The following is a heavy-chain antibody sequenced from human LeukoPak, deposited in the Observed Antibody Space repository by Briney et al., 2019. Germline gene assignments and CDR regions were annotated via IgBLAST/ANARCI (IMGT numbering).Heavy chain of an antibody. CDR2: ISGSGGST. V-gene: IGHV3-23*01. D-gene: IGHD3-16*02. Sequence: GGTLRLSCAASGFTFSSYGMSWVRQAPGKGLEWVSAISGSGGSTYYADSVKGRFTISRDNSKNTLYLQMNSLRAEDTAVYYCAKAPVDYVWGSYRCRSVWFDYWGQGTLVTVSS. CDR1: GFTFSSYG. CDR3: AKAPVDYVWGSYRCRSVWFDY. J-gene: IGHJ4*02.